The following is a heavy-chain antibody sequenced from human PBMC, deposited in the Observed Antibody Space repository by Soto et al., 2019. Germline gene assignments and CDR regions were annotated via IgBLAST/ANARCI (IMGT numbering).Heavy chain of an antibody. D-gene: IGHD2-2*01. CDR3: SRGLRYCSSTNCPNSFDP. V-gene: IGHV2-5*02. CDR1: GFSLTMRGGG. CDR2: ICWDDVK. J-gene: IGHJ5*02. Sequence: SGPTLVNLTQTLTLTCTLSGFSLTMRGGGVGWIRQPPGRALEWLALICWDDVKRYSLPLKSRLTILKETSKNEGVRTMTNMDAVDTAAYYCSRGLRYCSSTNCPNSFDPWGQGTLVTVSS.